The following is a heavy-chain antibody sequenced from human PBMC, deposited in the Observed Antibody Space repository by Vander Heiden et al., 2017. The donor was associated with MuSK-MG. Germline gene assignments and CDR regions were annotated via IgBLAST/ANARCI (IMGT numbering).Heavy chain of an antibody. CDR1: GGSISSSSYY. D-gene: IGHD5-18*01. V-gene: IGHV4-39*07. CDR3: ARTWIQLWFFDY. CDR2: IYYSGST. Sequence: QLQLQESGPGLVKPSETLSLTCTVSGGSISSSSYYWGWIRQPPGKGLEWSGSIYYSGSTYYNPSLKSRVTISVDTSKNQFSLKLSSVTAADTAVYYCARTWIQLWFFDYWGQGTLVTVSS. J-gene: IGHJ4*02.